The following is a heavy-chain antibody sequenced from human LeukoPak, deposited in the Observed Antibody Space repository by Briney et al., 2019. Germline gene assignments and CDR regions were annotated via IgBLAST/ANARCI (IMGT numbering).Heavy chain of an antibody. CDR1: GYTFTSYD. Sequence: ASVKVSCKASGYTFTSYDINWVRQATGQGLEWMGWMNPNSGNTGYAQKFQGRVTITRNTSISTAYMELSSLRSEDTAVYYCAGGVGYCSSTSCEYYYMDVWGKGTTVTVSS. J-gene: IGHJ6*03. D-gene: IGHD2-2*01. CDR3: AGGVGYCSSTSCEYYYMDV. V-gene: IGHV1-8*03. CDR2: MNPNSGNT.